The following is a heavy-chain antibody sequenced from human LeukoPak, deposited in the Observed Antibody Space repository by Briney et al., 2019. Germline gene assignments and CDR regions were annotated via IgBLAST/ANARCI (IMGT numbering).Heavy chain of an antibody. D-gene: IGHD3-22*01. V-gene: IGHV4-39*07. CDR1: GVSISSSSYY. CDR2: IYYGGNT. J-gene: IGHJ4*02. Sequence: TPSETLSLTCTVSGVSISSSSYYWGWIRQPPGKGLEWIGCIYYGGNTYYNPSLKSRVIISVDTSKNQFSLKLSSVTAADTAVYYCARGPQDYDNSGYYPRWGQGTLVTVSS. CDR3: ARGPQDYDNSGYYPR.